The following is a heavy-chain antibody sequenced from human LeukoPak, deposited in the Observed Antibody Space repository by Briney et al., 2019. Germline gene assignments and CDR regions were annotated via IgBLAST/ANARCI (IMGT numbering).Heavy chain of an antibody. D-gene: IGHD1-26*01. CDR3: ARSVGSERDSDY. CDR2: IYYSGST. J-gene: IGHJ4*02. CDR1: GGSISSYY. V-gene: IGHV4-59*01. Sequence: PSETLSLTCTVSGGSISSYYWSWIRQPPGKGLEWIGYIYYSGSTNYNPSLKSRVTISVDTSKNQFSLKLSSVTAADTAVYYCARSVGSERDSDYWGQGTLVTVSS.